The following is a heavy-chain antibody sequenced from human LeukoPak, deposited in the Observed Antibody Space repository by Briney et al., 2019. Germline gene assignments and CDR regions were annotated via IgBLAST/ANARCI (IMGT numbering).Heavy chain of an antibody. Sequence: GGSLRLSCAASGFTFSSYAMHWVRQAPGKGLEWVAVISYDGSNKYYADSVKGRFTISRDNSKNTLYLQMNSLRAEDTAVYYCARGSRFREQLVPYYGMDVWGQGTTVTVSS. V-gene: IGHV3-30*04. J-gene: IGHJ6*02. CDR1: GFTFSSYA. CDR2: ISYDGSNK. CDR3: ARGSRFREQLVPYYGMDV. D-gene: IGHD6-13*01.